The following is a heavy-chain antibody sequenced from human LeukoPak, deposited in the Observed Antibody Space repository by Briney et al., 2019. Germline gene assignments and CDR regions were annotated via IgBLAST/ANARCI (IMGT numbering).Heavy chain of an antibody. CDR2: ISAYNGNT. Sequence: ASVKVSCKASGYTFTGYYMHWVRQAPGQGLEWMGWISAYNGNTNYAQKLQGRVTVTTDTSTSTAYMELRSLRSDDTAVYYCARDTSGYDYYYYGMDVWGKGTTVTVSS. D-gene: IGHD5-12*01. J-gene: IGHJ6*04. CDR1: GYTFTGYY. CDR3: ARDTSGYDYYYYGMDV. V-gene: IGHV1-18*04.